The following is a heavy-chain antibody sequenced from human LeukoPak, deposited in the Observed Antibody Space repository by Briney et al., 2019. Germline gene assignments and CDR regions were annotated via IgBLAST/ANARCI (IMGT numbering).Heavy chain of an antibody. J-gene: IGHJ4*02. CDR1: GVTFSSNT. Sequence: PGGSLRLSCAASGVTFSSNTMHWVRLAPGKGLEWVALISYDGSNKYYADSVKGRFTISRDNSKSTLYLQMNSLRAEDTAVYYCARDLTPSRYSSSWNRFDYWGQGTLVTVSS. V-gene: IGHV3-30-3*01. D-gene: IGHD6-13*01. CDR2: ISYDGSNK. CDR3: ARDLTPSRYSSSWNRFDY.